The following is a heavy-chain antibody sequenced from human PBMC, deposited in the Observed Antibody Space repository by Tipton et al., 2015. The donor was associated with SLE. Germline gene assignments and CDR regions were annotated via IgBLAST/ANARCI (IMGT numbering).Heavy chain of an antibody. CDR2: IYYSGGT. CDR1: GVSITNSY. CDR3: ARQGTTRSPFDY. V-gene: IGHV4-59*08. D-gene: IGHD1-14*01. Sequence: TLSLTCSVSGVSITNSYWSWIRQPPGKGLEWIGTIYYSGGTSYNPSLKSRATISVDTSKNQFSLKLNSVTAGDTAVYYCARQGTTRSPFDYWGQGTLVTVSS. J-gene: IGHJ4*02.